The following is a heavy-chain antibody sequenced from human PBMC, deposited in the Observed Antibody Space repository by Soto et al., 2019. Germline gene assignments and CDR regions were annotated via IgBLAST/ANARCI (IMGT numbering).Heavy chain of an antibody. Sequence: SQTLSLTCAISGDSVSSNSAAWNWIRQSPSRGLEWLGRTYYRSKWYNDYAVSVKSRITINPDTSKKQFSLQLNSVTPEDTAVYYCARDQGIAAAGTGGGLDPWGQGTLVTVSS. V-gene: IGHV6-1*01. CDR2: TYYRSKWYN. CDR1: GDSVSSNSAA. CDR3: ARDQGIAAAGTGGGLDP. D-gene: IGHD6-13*01. J-gene: IGHJ5*02.